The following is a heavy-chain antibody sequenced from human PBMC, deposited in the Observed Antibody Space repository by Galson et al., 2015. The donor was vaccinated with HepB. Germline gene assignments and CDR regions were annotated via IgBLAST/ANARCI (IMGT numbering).Heavy chain of an antibody. CDR3: AVDCSSPSCPHY. CDR2: IDRSSSII. Sequence: SLRLSCAASGFTFSSHAMNWVRQAPGKGLEWVSHIDRSSSIIHYADSVKGRLTISRDNAKNSLFLQMNSLRAEDTAVYYCAVDCSSPSCPHYWGQGTLVTVSS. J-gene: IGHJ4*02. D-gene: IGHD2-2*01. V-gene: IGHV3-48*01. CDR1: GFTFSSHA.